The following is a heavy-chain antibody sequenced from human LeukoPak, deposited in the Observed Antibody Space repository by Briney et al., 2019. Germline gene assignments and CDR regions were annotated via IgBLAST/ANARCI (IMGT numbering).Heavy chain of an antibody. V-gene: IGHV3-69-1*02. CDR3: ARDADWAFDI. Sequence: TGGSLRLSCASSGFTFSAYPMNWVRQAPGKGLEWVSHIRSDSSTYYADSVRGRFTISRDNAKNSLYLQVNSLRAEDTAVYYCARDADWAFDIWGQGTLVTVSS. CDR2: IRSDSST. CDR1: GFTFSAYP. D-gene: IGHD2-21*01. J-gene: IGHJ3*02.